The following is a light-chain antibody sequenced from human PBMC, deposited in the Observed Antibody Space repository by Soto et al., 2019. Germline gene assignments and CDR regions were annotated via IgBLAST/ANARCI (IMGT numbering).Light chain of an antibody. V-gene: IGKV4-1*01. Sequence: MMIPSSPSLLSAFGGGATVISCSGRRVFFSSNNKNYLAWYQQKPGQSPNLLIYWASTRESGVPARFSGSGSGTDFTLTISSLQAADVAVYFCQQYYSHPWTFGPGTKVDIK. CDR3: QQYYSHPWT. J-gene: IGKJ1*01. CDR1: RRVFFSSNNKNY. CDR2: WAS.